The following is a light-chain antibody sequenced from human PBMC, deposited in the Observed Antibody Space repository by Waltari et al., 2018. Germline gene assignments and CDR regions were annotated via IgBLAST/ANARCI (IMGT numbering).Light chain of an antibody. CDR3: SSYTTTSTLV. V-gene: IGLV2-14*01. CDR2: DVN. CDR1: SSYVGASNS. J-gene: IGLJ2*01. Sequence: QSALTQPASVSGSPGQSITISCIGTSSYVGASNSVSWYQQHPGKAPKLMIYDVNRRPSGVSNRFSGSKSGSTASLTISGLQAEDEADYYCSSYTTTSTLVFGGGTKVTVL.